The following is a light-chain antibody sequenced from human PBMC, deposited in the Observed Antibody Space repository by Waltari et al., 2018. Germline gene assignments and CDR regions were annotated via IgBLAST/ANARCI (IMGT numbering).Light chain of an antibody. V-gene: IGKV2-30*02. CDR3: MQSIHWPWT. Sequence: DVVMTQSPLSLPVTLGQPASISCKSSQSLVHSDGNTYLNWFHQRPGQSPRRLIYKVSNRDSGAPDRFSGSGSGTDFTLKISRVEAEDVGVYYCMQSIHWPWTFGQGTKVEIK. CDR2: KVS. J-gene: IGKJ1*01. CDR1: QSLVHSDGNTY.